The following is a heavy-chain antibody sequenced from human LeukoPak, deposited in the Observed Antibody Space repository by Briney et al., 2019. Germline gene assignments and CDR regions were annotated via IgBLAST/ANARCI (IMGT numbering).Heavy chain of an antibody. CDR2: ISAYNGNT. Sequence: GASVKVSCKASGYTFTSYGISWVRQAPGQGLEWMGWISAYNGNTNYAQKLQGRVTLTTDTSTSTAYMELRSLRSDDTAVYYCASRVVVVPAAMRGDAHFDYWGQGTLVTVSS. CDR1: GYTFTSYG. D-gene: IGHD2-2*01. V-gene: IGHV1-18*01. CDR3: ASRVVVVPAAMRGDAHFDY. J-gene: IGHJ4*02.